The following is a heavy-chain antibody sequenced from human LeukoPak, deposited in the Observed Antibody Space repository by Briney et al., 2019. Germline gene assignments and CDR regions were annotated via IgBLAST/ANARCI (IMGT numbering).Heavy chain of an antibody. CDR2: IWSDTTNK. CDR1: GFTVSSNY. Sequence: GGSLRLSCAVSGFTVSSNYMSWVRQAPGKGLEWVAVIWSDTTNKYYADSVKGRFTISRDNSKNTLYLQMSSLRAEDTAMYYCARDRLTTVTTFHFDYWGQGTLVTVSS. D-gene: IGHD4-17*01. CDR3: ARDRLTTVTTFHFDY. V-gene: IGHV3-33*01. J-gene: IGHJ4*02.